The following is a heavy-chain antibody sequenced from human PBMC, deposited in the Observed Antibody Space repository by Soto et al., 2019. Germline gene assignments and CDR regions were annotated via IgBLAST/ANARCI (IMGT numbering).Heavy chain of an antibody. CDR3: ARGVHDPLYDFDAFAI. Sequence: GGSLRLSCAASGLTFSSYAMHWVSQAPGKGLEWVAVISYDGSNKYYADSVKGRFTISRDNSKNTLYLQMNSLRAEDTAVYYCARGVHDPLYDFDAFAIWVHGTMVTFSS. CDR1: GLTFSSYA. J-gene: IGHJ3*02. CDR2: ISYDGSNK. V-gene: IGHV3-30-3*01. D-gene: IGHD3-3*01.